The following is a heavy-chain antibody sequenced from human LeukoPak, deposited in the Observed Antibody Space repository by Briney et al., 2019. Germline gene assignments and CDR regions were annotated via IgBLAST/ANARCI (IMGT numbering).Heavy chain of an antibody. CDR3: ARHSSSWYFDY. CDR1: GFTFSSYA. J-gene: IGHJ4*02. Sequence: GSLRLSCAASGFTFSSYAMHWVRQAPGKGLEYVSAISSNGGSTYYADSVKGRFTISRDNSKNTLYLQMNSLRAEDTAVYYCARHSSSWYFDYWGQGTLVTVSS. V-gene: IGHV3-64*02. CDR2: ISSNGGST. D-gene: IGHD6-13*01.